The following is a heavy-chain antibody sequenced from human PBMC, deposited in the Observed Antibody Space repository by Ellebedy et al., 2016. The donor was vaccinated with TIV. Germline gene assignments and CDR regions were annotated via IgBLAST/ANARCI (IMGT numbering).Heavy chain of an antibody. D-gene: IGHD5-24*01. CDR3: ARGEWNGYNDPIGGDLIKNWFDS. V-gene: IGHV4-34*01. CDR2: VTHGGST. J-gene: IGHJ5*01. Sequence: SETLSLXXGVYGGSFSGYYWTWIRQSPGQGLEWIGEVTHGGSTISNPSLGSRLTISADTSKNQFFMRLSSVTAADTAIYYCARGEWNGYNDPIGGDLIKNWFDSWGQGTLVTVSS. CDR1: GGSFSGYY.